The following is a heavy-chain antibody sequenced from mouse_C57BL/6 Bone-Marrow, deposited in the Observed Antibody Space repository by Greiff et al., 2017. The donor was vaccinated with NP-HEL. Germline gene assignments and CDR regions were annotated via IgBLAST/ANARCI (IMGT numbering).Heavy chain of an antibody. J-gene: IGHJ2*01. CDR2: IDPENGDT. D-gene: IGHD4-1*01. CDR3: TPVTGYFDY. Sequence: VQLKQSGAELVRPGASVKSSCTASGFNIKDDYMHWVKQRPEQGLEWIGWIDPENGDTEYASKFQGKATITADTSSNTAYLQLSSLTSEDTAVYYCTPVTGYFDYWGQGTTLTVSS. V-gene: IGHV14-4*01. CDR1: GFNIKDDY.